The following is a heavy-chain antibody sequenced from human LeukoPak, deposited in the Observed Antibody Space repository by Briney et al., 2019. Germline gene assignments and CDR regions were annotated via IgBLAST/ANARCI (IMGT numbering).Heavy chain of an antibody. CDR3: AREGTAGYYYYYYMDV. CDR1: GGSISSSSYY. J-gene: IGHJ6*03. Sequence: SETLSLTCTVSGGSISSSSYYWSWIRQPPGKGLEWIGYIYYSGSTNYDPSLKSRVTISVDTSKNQFSLKLSSVTAADTAVYYCAREGTAGYYYYYYMDVWGKGTTVTVSS. D-gene: IGHD1-1*01. V-gene: IGHV4-61*01. CDR2: IYYSGST.